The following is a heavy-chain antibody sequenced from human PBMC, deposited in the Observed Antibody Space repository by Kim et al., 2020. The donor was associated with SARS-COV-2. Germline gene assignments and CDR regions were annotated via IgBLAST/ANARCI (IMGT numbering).Heavy chain of an antibody. D-gene: IGHD2-2*03. Sequence: GGSLRLSCTTSGFTFTGYAMSWVRQAPGKGLEWVSSIDGSDGTTYYVDSVKGRFTISRDNSQNTLYLQMNSLRADDTAVYYCMKGGWGWIWDHWGQGTRV. CDR1: GFTFTGYA. V-gene: IGHV3-23*01. CDR3: MKGGWGWIWDH. CDR2: IDGSDGTT. J-gene: IGHJ1*01.